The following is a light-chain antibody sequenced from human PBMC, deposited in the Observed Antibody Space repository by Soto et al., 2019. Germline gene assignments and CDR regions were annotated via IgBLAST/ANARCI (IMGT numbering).Light chain of an antibody. CDR2: AAS. CDR1: QSISAY. J-gene: IGKJ2*01. V-gene: IGKV1-39*01. CDR3: QHSYKSPYT. Sequence: DIQMTQSPSSLSASVGDGVTITCRASQSISAYLNWYQQKPGRAPKLLIYAASTLQDGVPPKFSGGGSGTDLTLTITSLQPEDSATYYCQHSYKSPYTFGPGTKVEIK.